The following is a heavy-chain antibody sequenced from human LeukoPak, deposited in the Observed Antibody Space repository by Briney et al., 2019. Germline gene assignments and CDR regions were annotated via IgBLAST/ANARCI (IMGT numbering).Heavy chain of an antibody. J-gene: IGHJ6*02. V-gene: IGHV1-46*01. D-gene: IGHD2-8*01. CDR3: ARDWPNPTLNYYYYGMDV. CDR2: INPSGGST. Sequence: ASVKVSCKASGYTFTTYYMHWVRQAPGQGLEWMGIINPSGGSTSYAQKFQGRVTMTRDTSTSTVYMELSSLRSEDTAVYYCARDWPNPTLNYYYYGMDVWGQGTTVTVSS. CDR1: GYTFTTYY.